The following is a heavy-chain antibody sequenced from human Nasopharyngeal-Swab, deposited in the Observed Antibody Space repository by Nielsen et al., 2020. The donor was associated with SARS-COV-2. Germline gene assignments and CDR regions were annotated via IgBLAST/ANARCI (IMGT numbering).Heavy chain of an antibody. J-gene: IGHJ4*02. Sequence: SETLSLTCTVSGGSISSYYWGWIRQPPGKGLEWIGYIYYSGSTNYNPSLKSRVTISVDTSKNQFSLKLSSVTAADTAVYYCARDKGDGYNSFDYWAREPWSPSPQ. D-gene: IGHD5-24*01. CDR3: ARDKGDGYNSFDY. CDR1: GGSISSYY. CDR2: IYYSGST. V-gene: IGHV4-59*01.